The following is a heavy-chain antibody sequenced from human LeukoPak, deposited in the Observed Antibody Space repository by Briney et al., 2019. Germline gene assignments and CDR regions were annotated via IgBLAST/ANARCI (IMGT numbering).Heavy chain of an antibody. CDR1: GGSFSGYY. D-gene: IGHD2-2*01. J-gene: IGHJ5*02. CDR3: ASGGYCDSASCYPNWFDP. CDR2: INHSGST. V-gene: IGHV4-34*01. Sequence: SETLSLTCAVYGGSFSGYYWSWIRQPPGKGLEWIGEINHSGSTNYNPSLKSRVTISVDTSKNQFSLKLSSVTAADTAVYYCASGGYCDSASCYPNWFDPWGRGTLVTVSS.